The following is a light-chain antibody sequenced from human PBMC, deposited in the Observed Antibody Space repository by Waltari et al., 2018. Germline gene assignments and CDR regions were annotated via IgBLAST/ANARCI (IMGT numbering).Light chain of an antibody. CDR3: QERGRT. Sequence: IVMTQSPATLSVSPGEGAPLPCKASQSLSSNLAWYQQKPGQLPRLLIYGASTRATGIPARFSGSGSGTEFTLTISSLQAEDFAVYYCQERGRTFGQGTKVEIK. J-gene: IGKJ1*01. CDR2: GAS. V-gene: IGKV3-15*01. CDR1: QSLSSN.